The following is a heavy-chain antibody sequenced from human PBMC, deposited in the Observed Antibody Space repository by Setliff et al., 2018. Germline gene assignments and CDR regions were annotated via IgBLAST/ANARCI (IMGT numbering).Heavy chain of an antibody. D-gene: IGHD4-17*01. CDR3: SRDLQGSGDYVVDD. V-gene: IGHV3-7*01. Sequence: GSLRLSCAASGFTFRSYWMSWVRQAPGKGLEWVANIKKDGSIKYYLDSVRGRFTISRDNAENSLTLQMNSLRVGDTAVYYCSRDLQGSGDYVVDDWGQGTLVTVSS. J-gene: IGHJ4*02. CDR2: IKKDGSIK. CDR1: GFTFRSYW.